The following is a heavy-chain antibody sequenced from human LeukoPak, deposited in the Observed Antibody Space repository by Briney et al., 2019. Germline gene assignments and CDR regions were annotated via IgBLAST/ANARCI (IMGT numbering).Heavy chain of an antibody. J-gene: IGHJ5*02. D-gene: IGHD3-3*01. V-gene: IGHV1-8*01. CDR3: ARVITIFGVVTVNWFDP. CDR1: GYTFTSYD. CDR2: MNPNSGNT. Sequence: ASVKVSCKASGYTFTSYDINWVRQAPGQGLEWMGWMNPNSGNTGYAQKFQGRVTMTRNTSISTAYMELSSLRSEDTAVYYCARVITIFGVVTVNWFDPWGQGTLVTVSS.